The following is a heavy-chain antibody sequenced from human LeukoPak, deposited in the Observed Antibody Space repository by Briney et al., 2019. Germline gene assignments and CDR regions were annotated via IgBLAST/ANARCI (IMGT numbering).Heavy chain of an antibody. CDR1: GDSISNYY. D-gene: IGHD3-22*01. CDR2: IHTSGST. Sequence: SETLSLTCTVSGDSISNYYWSWIRQTPGKGLEWIGYIHTSGSTYYNPSLKSRVTISVDTSKNQFSLKLSSVTAADTAVYYCARAGDTSSYYYFLDFWGQGTLVTVSS. J-gene: IGHJ4*02. V-gene: IGHV4-4*09. CDR3: ARAGDTSSYYYFLDF.